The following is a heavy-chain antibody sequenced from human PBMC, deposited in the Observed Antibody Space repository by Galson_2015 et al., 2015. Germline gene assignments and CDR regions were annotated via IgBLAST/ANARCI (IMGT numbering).Heavy chain of an antibody. J-gene: IGHJ4*02. CDR3: ARAPTGLGFDY. CDR1: GFTFSSYG. D-gene: IGHD3-16*01. CDR2: IKQDGSEK. V-gene: IGHV3-7*01. Sequence: SLRLSCAASGFTFSSYGMHWVRQAPGKGLEWVANIKQDGSEKYYVDSVKGRFTISRDNAKNSLYLQMNSLRAEDTAVYYCARAPTGLGFDYWGQGTLVTVSS.